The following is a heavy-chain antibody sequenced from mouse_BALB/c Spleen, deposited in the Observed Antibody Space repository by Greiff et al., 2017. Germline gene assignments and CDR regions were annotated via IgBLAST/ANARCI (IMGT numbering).Heavy chain of an antibody. CDR3: ARKREYGTYYAMDY. J-gene: IGHJ4*01. Sequence: VQLQQSGAELVRPGVSVKISCKGSGYTFTDYAMHWVKQSHAKSLEWIGVISTYYGDASYNQKFKGKATMTVDKSSSTAYMELARLTSEDSAIYYCARKREYGTYYAMDYWGQGTSVTVSS. CDR2: ISTYYGDA. V-gene: IGHV1S137*01. CDR1: GYTFTDYA. D-gene: IGHD2-10*02.